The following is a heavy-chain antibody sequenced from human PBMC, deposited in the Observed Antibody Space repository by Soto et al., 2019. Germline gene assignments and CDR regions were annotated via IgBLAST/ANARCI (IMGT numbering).Heavy chain of an antibody. Sequence: GGSLRLSCAASGFSFRNAWMSWVRQAPGKGLEWVGHIKSQGDGGTRDYAAPVKGRLTISRDDSKNTLFLQMNSLKNEDTAVYFCTTDLQAYCDGTTCYAGNYYYDDMDVWGQGTTVTVSS. CDR2: IKSQGDGGTR. V-gene: IGHV3-15*01. J-gene: IGHJ6*02. CDR1: GFSFRNAW. D-gene: IGHD2-2*01. CDR3: TTDLQAYCDGTTCYAGNYYYDDMDV.